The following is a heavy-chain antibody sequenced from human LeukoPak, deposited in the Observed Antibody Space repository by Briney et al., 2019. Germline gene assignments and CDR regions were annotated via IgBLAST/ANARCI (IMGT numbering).Heavy chain of an antibody. D-gene: IGHD3-10*01. J-gene: IGHJ5*02. Sequence: GGSLRLSCAASGFTFSSYGMSWVRQAPGKGLEWVSAISDSGGNTYYADSVKGRFTISRDNSKSTLYLQMNSLRAEDTAVYYCAKVGYYYVSGSYYLGWFDPWGQGTLVTVSS. CDR1: GFTFSSYG. V-gene: IGHV3-23*01. CDR3: AKVGYYYVSGSYYLGWFDP. CDR2: ISDSGGNT.